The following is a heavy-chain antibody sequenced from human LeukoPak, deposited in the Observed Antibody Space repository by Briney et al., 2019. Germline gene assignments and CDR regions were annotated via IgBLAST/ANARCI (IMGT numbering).Heavy chain of an antibody. D-gene: IGHD4-11*01. J-gene: IGHJ4*02. CDR2: IYYSGST. CDR3: ARDRVRGNSNPFFDY. CDR1: GGSVSSGTYY. Sequence: SETLSLTCTVSGGSVSSGTYYWSWIRQPPGKGLEWIGYIYYSGSTNYNPSLKSRVTISVDTSKNQFSLKLSSVTAADTAVYYCARDRVRGNSNPFFDYWGRGTLVTVSS. V-gene: IGHV4-61*01.